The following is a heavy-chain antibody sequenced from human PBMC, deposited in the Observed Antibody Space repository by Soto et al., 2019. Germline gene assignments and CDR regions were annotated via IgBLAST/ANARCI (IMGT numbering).Heavy chain of an antibody. CDR1: GFTFSDYY. CDR3: AADRGGYGYFDY. D-gene: IGHD1-26*01. J-gene: IGHJ4*02. CDR2: VTDSGSSA. V-gene: IGHV3-11*01. Sequence: QVRLVEYGGGLVRPGGSLRLSCAASGFTFSDYYMTWIRRAPGMGLEWLSHVTDSGSSAYYTDSVKGRFTISRDNARNSLFLQMNTLQAADSGVYYCAADRGGYGYFDYWGQGILVTVSS.